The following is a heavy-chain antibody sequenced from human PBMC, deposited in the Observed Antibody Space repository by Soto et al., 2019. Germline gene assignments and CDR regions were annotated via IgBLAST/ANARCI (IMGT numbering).Heavy chain of an antibody. CDR2: INPSGGST. V-gene: IGHV1-46*01. CDR1: GYTSTSYY. Sequence: QVQLVQSGAEVKKPGASVKVSCKASGYTSTSYYMNWWRQAPGQGLEWMGIINPSGGSTSHAQKFTGRVTRTRDTASSTVYRELRSLRSEDVSVDYCAGVRGVNHYYGMDVWGQLTTVTVSS. D-gene: IGHD3-10*01. J-gene: IGHJ6*02. CDR3: AGVRGVNHYYGMDV.